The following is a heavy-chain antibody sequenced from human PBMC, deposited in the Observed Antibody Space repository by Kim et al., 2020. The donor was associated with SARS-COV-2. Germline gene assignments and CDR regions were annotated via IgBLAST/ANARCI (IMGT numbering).Heavy chain of an antibody. V-gene: IGHV3-49*03. Sequence: GGSLRLSCTASGFTFDDHAMSWFRQAPGKGLEWLGLLRSRAYGGTTEYVASVRGRFTISRNISKSIAYLHMSSLKSDDSGVYFCARDRSLSIGLFDSWGQGTPVTVSS. CDR2: LRSRAYGGTT. D-gene: IGHD3-16*02. CDR1: GFTFDDHA. CDR3: ARDRSLSIGLFDS. J-gene: IGHJ5*01.